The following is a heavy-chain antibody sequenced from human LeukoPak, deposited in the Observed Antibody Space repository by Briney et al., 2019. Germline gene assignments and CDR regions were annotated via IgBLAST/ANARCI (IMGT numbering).Heavy chain of an antibody. CDR3: ARASRGIAAAGPGPINWFDP. V-gene: IGHV4-30-4*08. D-gene: IGHD6-13*01. Sequence: SQTLSLTCTASGGSISSGDYYWSWIRQPPGKGLEWIGYIYYSGSTYYNPSLKSRVTISVDTSKNQFSLKLSSVTAADTAVYYCARASRGIAAAGPGPINWFDPWGQGTLVTVSS. J-gene: IGHJ5*02. CDR2: IYYSGST. CDR1: GGSISSGDYY.